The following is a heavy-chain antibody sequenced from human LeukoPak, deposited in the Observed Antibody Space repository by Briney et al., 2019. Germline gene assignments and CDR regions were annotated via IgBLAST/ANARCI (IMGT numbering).Heavy chain of an antibody. CDR2: INPSGGST. CDR3: ARAPLPHVGVVITFDY. CDR1: GYTFTSYY. D-gene: IGHD3-22*01. Sequence: GASVKVSCKASGYTFTSYYMHWVRQAPGQGLEWMGIINPSGGSTSYAQRFQGRVTMTRDTSTSTVYMELSNLRSEDTAVYYCARAPLPHVGVVITFDYWGQGTLVTVSS. J-gene: IGHJ4*02. V-gene: IGHV1-46*01.